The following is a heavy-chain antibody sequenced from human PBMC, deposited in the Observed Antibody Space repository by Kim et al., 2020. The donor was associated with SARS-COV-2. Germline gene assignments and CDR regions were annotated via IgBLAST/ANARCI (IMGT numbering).Heavy chain of an antibody. CDR2: ISPGNGNT. CDR1: GYTFTTYA. Sequence: ASVKVSCKTSGYTFTTYAIHWVRQAPGQRLEWMGWISPGNGNTKYSQKFQDRVTFTRDTSARTAYMELSSLRSEDTAVYFCARDSSGNWYYFDCWGQGTLVTVDS. J-gene: IGHJ4*02. CDR3: ARDSSGNWYYFDC. V-gene: IGHV1-3*01. D-gene: IGHD3-10*01.